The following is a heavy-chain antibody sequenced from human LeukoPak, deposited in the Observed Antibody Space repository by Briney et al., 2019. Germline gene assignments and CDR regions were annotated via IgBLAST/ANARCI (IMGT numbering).Heavy chain of an antibody. CDR2: IHSGGTT. CDR1: GFTVSSNY. J-gene: IGHJ6*03. Sequence: PGGSLRLSCTASGFTVSSNYMTWVRQAPGKGLECVSLIHSGGTTSYADSVKGRFTISRDNAKNSLFLQMNSLRAEDTAVYYCARVLRYCSGGNCYSGGLGYMDVWGKGTTVTISS. CDR3: ARVLRYCSGGNCYSGGLGYMDV. D-gene: IGHD2-15*01. V-gene: IGHV3-66*01.